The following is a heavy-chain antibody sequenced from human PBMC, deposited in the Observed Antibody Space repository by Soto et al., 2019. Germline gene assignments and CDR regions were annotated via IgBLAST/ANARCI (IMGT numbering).Heavy chain of an antibody. CDR3: AKGLYCGGECCLTNFHX. CDR1: GITFSSYA. J-gene: IGHJ4*02. V-gene: IGHV3-23*01. D-gene: IGHD2-21*01. Sequence: PGGSLRLSWAASGITFSSYAMSWVRQGPGKGLELVSVVICSGGTTYYSDSVKGRLTISRDNSKNTLYLQMNSLRAEDTAIYYCAKGLYCGGECCLTNFHXWGQVTLVTVSX. CDR2: VICSGGTT.